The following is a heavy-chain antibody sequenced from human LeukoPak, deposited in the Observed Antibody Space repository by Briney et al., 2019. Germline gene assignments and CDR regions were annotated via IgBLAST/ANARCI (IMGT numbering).Heavy chain of an antibody. CDR1: GYTFTSYG. V-gene: IGHV1-18*01. Sequence: ASVNLSCNSSGYTFTSYGISWVRQAPGQGLEWMGWISAYNGKTNYAQKLQGRGTMTTDTSTSTAYMELRSLRSDDTAVYYCASYGSGNQQDAFDIWGQGTMVTVSS. CDR2: ISAYNGKT. J-gene: IGHJ3*02. CDR3: ASYGSGNQQDAFDI. D-gene: IGHD3-10*01.